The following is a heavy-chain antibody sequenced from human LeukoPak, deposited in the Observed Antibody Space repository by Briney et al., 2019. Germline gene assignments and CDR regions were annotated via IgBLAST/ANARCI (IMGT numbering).Heavy chain of an antibody. CDR3: ANLNAPYWGNFDY. Sequence: GGSLRLSCVVSGFTFNNYAMGWVRQAPGQRLDWVSAISDSGVTAYYADSVKGRFTISRDNSKSTLYLQMNSLRAEDTAAYYCANLNAPYWGNFDYWGQGTLVTVSS. D-gene: IGHD3-16*01. V-gene: IGHV3-23*01. J-gene: IGHJ4*02. CDR2: ISDSGVTA. CDR1: GFTFNNYA.